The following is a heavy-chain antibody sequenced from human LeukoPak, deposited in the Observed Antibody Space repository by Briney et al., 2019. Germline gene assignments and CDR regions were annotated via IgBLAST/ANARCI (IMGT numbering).Heavy chain of an antibody. J-gene: IGHJ4*02. V-gene: IGHV1-2*02. CDR1: GYTFTGYY. Sequence: ASVKVSCKASGYTFTGYYMHWVRQAPGQGLEWMGWINPNSGGTNYAQKFQGRVTMTRDTSISTAYMELSSLRSEDTAVYYCARVPTTPWYSSSWYMGWDYWGQGTLATVSS. D-gene: IGHD6-13*01. CDR2: INPNSGGT. CDR3: ARVPTTPWYSSSWYMGWDY.